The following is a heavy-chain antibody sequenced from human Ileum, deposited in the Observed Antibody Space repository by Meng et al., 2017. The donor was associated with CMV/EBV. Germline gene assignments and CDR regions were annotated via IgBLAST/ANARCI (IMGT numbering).Heavy chain of an antibody. V-gene: IGHV3-74*01. Sequence: GGSLRLSCAASGFTFSSYWMHWVRQAPGKGLVWVSRINSDGSSTSYADSVKGRFTISRDNAMNTLYLQMNSLRAEDTAVYYCARTPIVVVPAAIPYYYYYYGMDVWGQGTTVTVSS. CDR2: INSDGSST. CDR3: ARTPIVVVPAAIPYYYYYYGMDV. CDR1: GFTFSSYW. D-gene: IGHD2-2*01. J-gene: IGHJ6*02.